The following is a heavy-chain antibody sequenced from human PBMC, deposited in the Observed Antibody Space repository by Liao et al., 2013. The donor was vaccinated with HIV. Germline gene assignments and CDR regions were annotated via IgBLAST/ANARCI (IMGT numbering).Heavy chain of an antibody. Sequence: QVQLQESGPGLVKPSETLSLTCTVSGGSISSYYWSWIRQPAGKGLEWIGRIYTSGSTNYHPSLKSRVTMSVDTSKNQFSLKVSSVTAADTAVYYCARGFSSSWPTGDWFDPWGQGTLVTVSS. CDR2: IYTSGST. CDR3: ARGFSSSWPTGDWFDP. CDR1: GGSISSYY. V-gene: IGHV4-4*07. D-gene: IGHD6-13*01. J-gene: IGHJ5*02.